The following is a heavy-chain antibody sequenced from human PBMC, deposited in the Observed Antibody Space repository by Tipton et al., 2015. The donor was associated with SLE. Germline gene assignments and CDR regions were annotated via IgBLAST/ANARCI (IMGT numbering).Heavy chain of an antibody. V-gene: IGHV4-34*01. Sequence: TLSLTCAVYGGSFSGYYWSWIRQPPGKGLEWIGEINHRGSTNYNPSLKSRVTISADTSKNQFSLKLSSVTAADTAVYYCTRGVGARGSNLDYWGQGSLVTVSS. CDR2: INHRGST. J-gene: IGHJ4*02. D-gene: IGHD1-26*01. CDR3: TRGVGARGSNLDY. CDR1: GGSFSGYY.